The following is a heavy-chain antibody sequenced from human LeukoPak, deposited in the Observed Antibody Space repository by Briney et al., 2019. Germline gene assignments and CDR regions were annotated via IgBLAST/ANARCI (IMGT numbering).Heavy chain of an antibody. Sequence: ASVKVSCKASGYIFTGSYMHWVRLAPGQGLEWMGGINPNSGGTNYAQKFQGRVTMTRDTSISSVYMELSRLTSDDTATYYCARLTNSGGYWGQGTLVTVSS. CDR2: INPNSGGT. CDR3: ARLTNSGGY. J-gene: IGHJ4*02. D-gene: IGHD6-25*01. V-gene: IGHV1-2*02. CDR1: GYIFTGSY.